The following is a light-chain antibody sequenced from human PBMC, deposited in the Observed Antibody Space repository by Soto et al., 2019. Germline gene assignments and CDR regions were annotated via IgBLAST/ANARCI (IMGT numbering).Light chain of an antibody. CDR1: TGAVTGRHY. V-gene: IGLV7-46*01. CDR3: LLSYRDARV. J-gene: IGLJ2*01. Sequence: QAVVTQEPSLTVSPGGTVTLTCGSSTGAVTGRHYPYWFQQKPGQAPRTLIYDTSNKHSWTPARFSGSLLGGKAALTLSGAQPEDEAEYYCLLSYRDARVFGGGTQLTVL. CDR2: DTS.